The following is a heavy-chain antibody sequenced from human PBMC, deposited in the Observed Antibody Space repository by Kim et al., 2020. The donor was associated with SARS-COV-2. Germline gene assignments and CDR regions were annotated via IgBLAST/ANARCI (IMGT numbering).Heavy chain of an antibody. CDR1: GGSFSGYY. V-gene: IGHV4-34*01. CDR2: INHSGST. CDR3: AGERCHRMTTVRGYGMDV. Sequence: SETLSLTCAVYGGSFSGYYWSWIRQPPGKGLEWIGEINHSGSTNYNPSLKSRVTISVDTSKNQFSLKLSSVTAADTAVYYCAGERCHRMTTVRGYGMDVWGQGTTVTVSS. D-gene: IGHD4-17*01. J-gene: IGHJ6*02.